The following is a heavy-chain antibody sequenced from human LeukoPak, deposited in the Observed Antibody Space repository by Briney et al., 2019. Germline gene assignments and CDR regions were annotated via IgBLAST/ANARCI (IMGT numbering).Heavy chain of an antibody. J-gene: IGHJ5*02. CDR3: ARGDIGGITGTTGHNNWFDP. D-gene: IGHD1-7*01. Sequence: SETLSLTCAVYGGSFSGYYWSWIRQPPGKGLEWIGEINHSGSTNYNPSLKSRVTISVDTSKTQFSLKLSSVTAADTAVYYCARGDIGGITGTTGHNNWFDPWGQGTLVTVSS. V-gene: IGHV4-34*01. CDR2: INHSGST. CDR1: GGSFSGYY.